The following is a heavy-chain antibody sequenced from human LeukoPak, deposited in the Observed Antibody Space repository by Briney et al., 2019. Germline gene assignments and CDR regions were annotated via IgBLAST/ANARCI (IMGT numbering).Heavy chain of an antibody. V-gene: IGHV3-9*01. D-gene: IGHD3-10*01. J-gene: IGHJ4*02. CDR1: GFIFHDSV. CDR2: VSKKSDYM. Sequence: GGSLRLSCAASGFIFHDSVMHWVRQAPGKGLEWVSGVSKKSDYMAYADSVKGRFTISRDNAKNSLYLQMNSPRAEDTALYYCAKGSYGSGSYSDYWGQGTLVTVSS. CDR3: AKGSYGSGSYSDY.